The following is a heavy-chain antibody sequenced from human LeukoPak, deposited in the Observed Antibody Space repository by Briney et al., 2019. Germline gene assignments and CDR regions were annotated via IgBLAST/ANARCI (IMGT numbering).Heavy chain of an antibody. CDR1: GFPFSNYW. Sequence: GGSLRLSCAASGFPFSNYWVHWVRQAPGKGLVWVSRINRDGSTTNYADSVKGRFTVSRDNAKNTLNLQMNSLRAEDTAVYYCARDRKSGESSEIDFWGQGTLVTVSS. D-gene: IGHD3-10*01. CDR3: ARDRKSGESSEIDF. V-gene: IGHV3-74*01. CDR2: INRDGSTT. J-gene: IGHJ4*02.